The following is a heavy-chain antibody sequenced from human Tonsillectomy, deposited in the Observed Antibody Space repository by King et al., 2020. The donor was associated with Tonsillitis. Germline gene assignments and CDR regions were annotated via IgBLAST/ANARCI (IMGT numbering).Heavy chain of an antibody. CDR3: ARDRGQLAGGWGFDP. J-gene: IGHJ5*02. V-gene: IGHV3-74*01. CDR2: LNSDGSST. D-gene: IGHD6-6*01. CDR1: GFTFSSYW. Sequence: VQLVESGGGLVQPGGSLRLSCAASGFTFSSYWIHWVRQAPGKGLVWVSLLNSDGSSTSYADSVKGRFTISRENAKNTLYLQMNSLRAEDTAVYYCARDRGQLAGGWGFDPWGQGTLVTVSS.